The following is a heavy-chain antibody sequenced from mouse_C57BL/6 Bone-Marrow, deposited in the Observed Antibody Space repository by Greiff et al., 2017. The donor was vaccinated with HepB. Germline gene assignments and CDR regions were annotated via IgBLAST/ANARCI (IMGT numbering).Heavy chain of an antibody. CDR1: GYTFTNYL. CDR2: INPGSGGT. D-gene: IGHD1-1*01. J-gene: IGHJ4*01. CDR3: TRTLLYYSSSLYAMDY. V-gene: IGHV1-54*01. Sequence: VQLVESGAELVRPGTSVKVSCKASGYTFTNYLIAWVKQRPGQGLEWIGVINPGSGGTNYNEKFKGKATLTADKSSSTAYMQLSSLTSEDSAVYFCTRTLLYYSSSLYAMDYRGQGTSVTVSS.